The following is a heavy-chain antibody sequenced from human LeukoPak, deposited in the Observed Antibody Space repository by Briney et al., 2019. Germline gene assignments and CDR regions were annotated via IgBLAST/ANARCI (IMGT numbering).Heavy chain of an antibody. CDR2: IDPRRGDT. J-gene: IGHJ4*02. Sequence: ASVKVSCKASGYTFTSYYMHWVRQAPGQGLEWMGRIDPRRGDTTYAQNIQGRVSMTWDTSISTAYMELTRLTSDDTALFYCARDNRGSLDHWGQGTQVTVSS. D-gene: IGHD1-26*01. CDR3: ARDNRGSLDH. CDR1: GYTFTSYY. V-gene: IGHV1-2*06.